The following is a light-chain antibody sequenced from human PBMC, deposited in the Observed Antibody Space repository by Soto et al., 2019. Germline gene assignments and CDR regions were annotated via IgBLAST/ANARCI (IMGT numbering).Light chain of an antibody. J-gene: IGKJ1*01. CDR1: QTLTNTY. CDR3: QLYGVSPKT. CDR2: DAS. V-gene: IGKV3-20*01. Sequence: EIVLTQSPGTLSLSPGERATLSCRASQTLTNTYLAWYQQKPGQAPRLLIFDASTRATGIPDRFSGSGSGTDSTLTISRLEPEDFAVYCCQLYGVSPKTFGQGTNVEVK.